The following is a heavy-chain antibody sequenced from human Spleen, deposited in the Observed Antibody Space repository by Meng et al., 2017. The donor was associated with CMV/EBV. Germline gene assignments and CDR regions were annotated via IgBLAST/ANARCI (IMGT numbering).Heavy chain of an antibody. Sequence: ASGFTFSSFTMNWVRQAPGKGLEWVSSISSSTTYIYYADSVRGRFTISRDSAKTYLQMNSLRAEDTAVYYCTRDRTPYSSSSLADYWGQGTLVTVSS. CDR1: GFTFSSFT. J-gene: IGHJ4*02. CDR2: ISSSTTYI. V-gene: IGHV3-21*01. D-gene: IGHD6-6*01. CDR3: TRDRTPYSSSSLADY.